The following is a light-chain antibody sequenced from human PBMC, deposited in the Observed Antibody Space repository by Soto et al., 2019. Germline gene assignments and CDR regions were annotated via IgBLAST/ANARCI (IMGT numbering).Light chain of an antibody. CDR2: DAS. CDR1: QTVRNN. CDR3: QQYNNWPRT. V-gene: IGKV3D-15*01. Sequence: EIVLTQSPGTLSLSPGEKATLSCRASQTVRNNYLAWYQQKPGQAPRLLMYDASNRATGIPARFSGSGSGTEFTLTISSLQSEDFAVYYCQQYNNWPRTFGQGTKVDIK. J-gene: IGKJ1*01.